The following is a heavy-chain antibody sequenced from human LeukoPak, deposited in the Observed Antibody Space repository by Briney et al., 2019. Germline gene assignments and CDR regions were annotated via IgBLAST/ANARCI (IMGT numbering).Heavy chain of an antibody. V-gene: IGHV3-74*01. Sequence: GGSLRLSCAASGFTFSSYWMHWVRQAPGKGLVWVSRINTDGSSTSYADSVKGRFTISRDNAKNTLYLQMNSLRAEDMAVYYCARDLGVVEDDPDYWGQGTLVTVSS. CDR3: ARDLGVVEDDPDY. J-gene: IGHJ4*02. D-gene: IGHD2-2*01. CDR2: INTDGSST. CDR1: GFTFSSYW.